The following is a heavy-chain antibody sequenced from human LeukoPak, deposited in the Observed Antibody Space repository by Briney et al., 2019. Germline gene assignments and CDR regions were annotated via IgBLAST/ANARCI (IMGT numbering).Heavy chain of an antibody. V-gene: IGHV3-9*01. CDR1: GFTFDDYA. J-gene: IGHJ4*02. CDR3: AKGQVDYLLDY. D-gene: IGHD3-10*01. Sequence: GGSLRLSCAASGFTFDDYAMHWVRQAPGKGLEWVAGISWNSGRIVYVDSVKGRFTISRDNANNSLYLQMNSLRAEDTAVYYCAKGQVDYLLDYWGQGTLVTVSS. CDR2: ISWNSGRI.